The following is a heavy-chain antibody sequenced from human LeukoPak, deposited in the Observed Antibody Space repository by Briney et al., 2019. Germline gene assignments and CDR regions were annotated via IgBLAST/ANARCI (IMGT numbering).Heavy chain of an antibody. Sequence: PSETLSLTCTVSGYSFSSGYYWSWIRPPAGKGLEWIGLIYTSGSIDYNPSLKSRFTISVDTSKTQFSLKPTSVTAADTAVYYCARGGRTGYFQHWGQGTLVTVSS. CDR3: ARGGRTGYFQH. CDR1: GYSFSSGYY. D-gene: IGHD3-16*01. V-gene: IGHV4-61*02. J-gene: IGHJ1*01. CDR2: IYTSGSI.